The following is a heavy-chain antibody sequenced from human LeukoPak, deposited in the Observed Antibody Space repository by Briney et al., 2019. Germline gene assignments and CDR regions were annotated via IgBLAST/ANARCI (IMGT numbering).Heavy chain of an antibody. CDR1: GFAFSNAW. CDR2: IKSKTDGGTT. V-gene: IGHV3-15*01. CDR3: TTEFVYDSPGP. J-gene: IGHJ5*02. Sequence: GGSLRLSCAASGFAFSNAWMSWVRQAPGKGLEWVGRIKSKTDGGTTDYAAPVKGRFTISRDDSKNTLYLQMNSLKTEDTAVYYCTTEFVYDSPGPWGQGTLVTVSS. D-gene: IGHD5/OR15-5a*01.